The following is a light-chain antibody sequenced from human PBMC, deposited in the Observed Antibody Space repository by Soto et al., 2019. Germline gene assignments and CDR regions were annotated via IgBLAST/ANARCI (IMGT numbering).Light chain of an antibody. CDR1: QSISIW. V-gene: IGKV1-5*01. CDR3: QQYNSHSTWT. J-gene: IGKJ1*01. Sequence: DIQMTQSPSTLSASVGDTVTITCRASQSISIWLAWYQQKPGKAPKLLIYDASSLQSGVPSRFSGSGSGNEFTLNIRSLQPDDFAIYYCQQYNSHSTWTLGPGTKVDIK. CDR2: DAS.